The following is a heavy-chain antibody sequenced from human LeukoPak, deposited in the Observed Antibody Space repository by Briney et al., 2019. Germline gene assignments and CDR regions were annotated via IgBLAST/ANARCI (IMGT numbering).Heavy chain of an antibody. D-gene: IGHD2-21*01. CDR1: GFTLSSYA. CDR3: AKAPVTTCRGAYCYPFDY. Sequence: GGALRLSRAASGFTLSSYAMCWVRQAPGKGLEWVSAIIDNGNTYHADAVKGRFTISRDSSKNTLFLQMNRLRPEDAAVYYCAKAPVTTCRGAYCYPFDYWGQGTLVTVSS. J-gene: IGHJ4*02. V-gene: IGHV3-23*01. CDR2: IIDNGNT.